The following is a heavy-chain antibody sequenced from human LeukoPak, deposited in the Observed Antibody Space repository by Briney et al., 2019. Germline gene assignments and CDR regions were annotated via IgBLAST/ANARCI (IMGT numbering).Heavy chain of an antibody. CDR3: ARDGLATIGY. Sequence: SETLSLTCTVSGGSISSYYWSWIRQPPGKGLEWIGYIYYSGSTNYNPSLKSRVTISVDTSKNQFSLKLSSMTAADTAVYFCARDGLATIGYWGQGTLVTVSS. D-gene: IGHD5-12*01. CDR2: IYYSGST. J-gene: IGHJ4*02. CDR1: GGSISSYY. V-gene: IGHV4-59*12.